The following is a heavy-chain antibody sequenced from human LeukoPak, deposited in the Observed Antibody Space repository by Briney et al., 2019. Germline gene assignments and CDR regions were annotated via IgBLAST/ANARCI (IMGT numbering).Heavy chain of an antibody. CDR2: ISGSGGST. CDR1: GFTFSSYG. CDR3: AKGFSGIGAKPEREDIGYYYYYMDV. Sequence: PGGSLRLSCAASGFTFSSYGMSWVRQAPGKGLEWVSAISGSGGSTYYADSVKGRFTISRDNSKNTLYLQMNSLRAEDTAVYYCAKGFSGIGAKPEREDIGYYYYYMDVWGKGTTV. V-gene: IGHV3-23*01. D-gene: IGHD1-26*01. J-gene: IGHJ6*03.